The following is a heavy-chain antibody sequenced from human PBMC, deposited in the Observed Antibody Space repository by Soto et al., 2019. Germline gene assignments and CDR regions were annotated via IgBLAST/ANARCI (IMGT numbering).Heavy chain of an antibody. CDR3: VQCLFGVIYYRVMDA. J-gene: IGHJ6*02. D-gene: IGHD3-16*01. CDR2: IIPIFATA. V-gene: IGHV1-69*12. CDR1: GGTFSSYA. Sequence: QVQLVQSGAVVKKPGSSVKVSCKASGGTFSSYAINWVRQAPGQGLEWMGGIIPIFATADYAQKFQGRVTITADESTSTAYMELSSLRSEDTGVYYCVQCLFGVIYYRVMDAWGQGSTVTVSS.